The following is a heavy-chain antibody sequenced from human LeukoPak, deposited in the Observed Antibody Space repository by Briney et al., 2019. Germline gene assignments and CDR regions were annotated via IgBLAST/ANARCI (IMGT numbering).Heavy chain of an antibody. CDR2: IWHTGNT. Sequence: PSGTLSLTCAVSGGSISSSNWWSWVRQAPGKGLEWIGEIWHTGNTNYNPSLKSRVTMSVDKSKNQFSLKLSSVTAADTGVYYCARDGGTRLGFDPWGQGTLVTVSS. V-gene: IGHV4-4*02. D-gene: IGHD3-16*01. CDR1: GGSISSSNW. J-gene: IGHJ5*02. CDR3: ARDGGTRLGFDP.